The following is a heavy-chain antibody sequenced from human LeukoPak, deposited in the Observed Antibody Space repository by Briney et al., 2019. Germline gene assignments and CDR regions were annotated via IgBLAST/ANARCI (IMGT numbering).Heavy chain of an antibody. CDR3: TRHPSTVTSNLTGDGY. Sequence: GGSLRLSCAASGFTFSGSAMHWVRQASGKGLEWVGRIRSKANSYATAYAASVKGRFTISRDDSKNTAYLQMNSLKTEDTAVYYCTRHPSTVTSNLTGDGYWGQGTLVTVSS. CDR1: GFTFSGSA. D-gene: IGHD4-17*01. V-gene: IGHV3-73*01. CDR2: IRSKANSYAT. J-gene: IGHJ4*02.